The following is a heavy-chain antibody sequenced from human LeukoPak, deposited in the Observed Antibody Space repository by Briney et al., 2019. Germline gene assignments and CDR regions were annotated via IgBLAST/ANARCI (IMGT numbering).Heavy chain of an antibody. Sequence: PSETLSLTCTVSGGSLSTFYWSWIRQPQGRGLEWIGYIYYRGSTTYNPSLKSRVTISVDTSKNQFSLKLSSVTDADTAVYYCARHTAEKYNWFDRWGQGTLVTVSS. V-gene: IGHV4-59*08. CDR2: IYYRGST. J-gene: IGHJ5*02. CDR1: GGSLSTFY. D-gene: IGHD5-24*01. CDR3: ARHTAEKYNWFDR.